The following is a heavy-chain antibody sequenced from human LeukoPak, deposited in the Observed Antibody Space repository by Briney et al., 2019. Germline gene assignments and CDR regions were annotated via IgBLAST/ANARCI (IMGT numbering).Heavy chain of an antibody. CDR1: GFTFSSYG. V-gene: IGHV3-33*01. CDR3: ARDFKPNYYDSSGYYY. Sequence: PGGSLRLSCAASGFTFSSYGMHWVRQAPGKGLEWVAVIWYDGSNKYYADSVKGRFTISRDNSKNMLYLQMNSLRAEDTAVYYCARDFKPNYYDSSGYYYWGQGTLVTVSP. J-gene: IGHJ4*02. CDR2: IWYDGSNK. D-gene: IGHD3-22*01.